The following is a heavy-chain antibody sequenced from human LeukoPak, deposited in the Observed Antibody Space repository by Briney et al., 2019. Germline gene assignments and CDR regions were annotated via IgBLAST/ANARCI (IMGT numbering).Heavy chain of an antibody. CDR1: GGSISSGAYY. D-gene: IGHD3-10*01. Sequence: PSETLSLTCTVSGGSISSGAYYWSWNRQVPGKGLEWIGYGYFRGNTFYNPSLKGRVTISVDSSNNHFSLQLNSVTAADTAVYYCAKLFSGSFDIWGQGTMVTVSS. V-gene: IGHV4-31*03. CDR2: GYFRGNT. J-gene: IGHJ3*02. CDR3: AKLFSGSFDI.